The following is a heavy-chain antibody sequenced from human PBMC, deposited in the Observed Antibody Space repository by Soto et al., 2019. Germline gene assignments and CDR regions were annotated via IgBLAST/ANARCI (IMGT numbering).Heavy chain of an antibody. CDR3: ARAGSGVQLWY. V-gene: IGHV4-31*03. J-gene: IGHJ4*02. CDR2: IYYSWST. D-gene: IGHD5-18*01. CDR1: GGSISIGGYY. Sequence: QVQLQESGPGLVKPSQTLSLTCTVSGGSISIGGYYCSWIRQHPGKGLEWIGYIYYSWSTYYNPSLKRRVTISVDTSKNQFSLKLSSVTAADTAVYYCARAGSGVQLWYWGQGTLVTVSS.